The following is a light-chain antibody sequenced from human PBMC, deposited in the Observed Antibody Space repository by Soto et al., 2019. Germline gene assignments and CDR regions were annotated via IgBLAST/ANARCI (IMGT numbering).Light chain of an antibody. J-gene: IGLJ7*01. Sequence: QSVLTQPASVSGSPGQSITISCTGTSSDIGDYNYVSWYQQHPGKAPKLIISNVSNRPSGVSNRFSGSKSGNTASLTISGLPAEDEAEYYCRSYSTVSTPVLFGGGTQVTVL. CDR1: SSDIGDYNY. CDR2: NVS. V-gene: IGLV2-14*03. CDR3: RSYSTVSTPVL.